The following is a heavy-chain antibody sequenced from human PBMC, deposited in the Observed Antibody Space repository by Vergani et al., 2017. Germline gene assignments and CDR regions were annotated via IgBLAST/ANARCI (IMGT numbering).Heavy chain of an antibody. CDR1: GGSINTGAYY. Sequence: QVQLQESGPGLVKPSETLSLTCTVSGGSINTGAYYWSWIRQPAGKGLEWLGRVHTDGTAYYNPSLRTRVRLSADLSQSQFSLKMTSLTAADTAVYFCARDQWDDDGPRGWFAPWGQGILVTVSS. CDR2: VHTDGTA. D-gene: IGHD5-24*01. V-gene: IGHV4-61*02. J-gene: IGHJ5*02. CDR3: ARDQWDDDGPRGWFAP.